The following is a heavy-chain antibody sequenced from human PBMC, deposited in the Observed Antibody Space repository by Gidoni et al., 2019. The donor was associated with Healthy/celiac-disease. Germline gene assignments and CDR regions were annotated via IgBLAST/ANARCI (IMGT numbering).Heavy chain of an antibody. Sequence: QVQLVESGGGVVQPGRSLRLSCAASGFTFSSYAMHWVRQAPGKGLEWVAVISYDGSNKYYADSVKGRFTISRDNSKNTLYLQMNSLRAEDTAVYYCLLAYCGGDCHSPFDYWGQGTLVTVSS. CDR2: ISYDGSNK. D-gene: IGHD2-21*02. V-gene: IGHV3-30-3*01. J-gene: IGHJ4*02. CDR1: GFTFSSYA. CDR3: LLAYCGGDCHSPFDY.